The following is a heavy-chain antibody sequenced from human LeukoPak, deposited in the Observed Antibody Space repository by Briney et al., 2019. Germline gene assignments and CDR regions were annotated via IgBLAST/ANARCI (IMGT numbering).Heavy chain of an antibody. Sequence: NVSGPTLVKPTQTPTLTCTFSGSSLSTNGVGVGWIRQPPGKALDWLALIYWDDDKRYSPSLESRLTITKDTSKNQVVLTMTNMDPVDTATYYCAHSRSLWSTPDYWGQGTLVTVSS. CDR3: AHSRSLWSTPDY. V-gene: IGHV2-5*02. J-gene: IGHJ4*02. D-gene: IGHD2-21*01. CDR2: IYWDDDK. CDR1: GSSLSTNGVG.